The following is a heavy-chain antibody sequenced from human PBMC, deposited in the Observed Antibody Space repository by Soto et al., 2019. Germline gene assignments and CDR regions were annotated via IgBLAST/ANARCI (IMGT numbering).Heavy chain of an antibody. CDR2: IYYLGNT. J-gene: IGHJ6*03. CDR1: GGSISSGPSY. V-gene: IGHV4-39*01. Sequence: SETLSLTCTVSGGSISSGPSYWGWIRQPPGQGLEWVGSIYYLGNTYYNSSLGSRVVISVDKSKNQFSLRAEDTAVYYCANEPDRFIEKLQWDYYYYYMDVWGKGTTVTVS. D-gene: IGHD1-7*01. CDR3: ANEPDRFIEKLQWDYYYYYMDV.